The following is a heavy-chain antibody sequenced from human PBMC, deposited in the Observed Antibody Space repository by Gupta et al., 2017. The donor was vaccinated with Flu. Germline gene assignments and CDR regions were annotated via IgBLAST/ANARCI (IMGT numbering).Heavy chain of an antibody. J-gene: IGHJ6*02. CDR1: GFTLSDHY. D-gene: IGHD2-2*01. CDR2: ISNREGTI. V-gene: IGHV3-11*01. Sequence: QVQLVESGGGLVKPGGSLRLSCAASGFTLSDHYITWIRQAPGKGLEWISYISNREGTIYDADAVEGRFTISWDNAKKSVYLQMNSLRDEDTAIYYCARGSSACLYGCNYYPMDVWGLGTTVTVSS. CDR3: ARGSSACLYGCNYYPMDV.